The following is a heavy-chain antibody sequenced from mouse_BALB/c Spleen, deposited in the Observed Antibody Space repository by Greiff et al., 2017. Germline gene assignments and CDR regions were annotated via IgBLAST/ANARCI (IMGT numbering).Heavy chain of an antibody. CDR2: IYPGDGDT. V-gene: IGHV1-82*01. CDR1: GYAFSSSW. J-gene: IGHJ2*01. D-gene: IGHD2-4*01. Sequence: QVQLQQSGPELVKPGASVKISCKASGYAFSSSWMNWVKQRPGQGLEWIGRIYPGDGDTNYNGKFKGKATLTADKSSSTAYMQLSSLTSVDSAVYFCARSRDYHYFDYWGQGTTLTVSS. CDR3: ARSRDYHYFDY.